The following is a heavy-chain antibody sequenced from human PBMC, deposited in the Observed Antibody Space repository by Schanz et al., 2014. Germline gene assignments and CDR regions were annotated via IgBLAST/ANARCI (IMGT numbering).Heavy chain of an antibody. Sequence: EVQLLESGGGLVQPGGSLKLSCAASGLIFSNYVMSWVRQAPGKGLEWLSYISDSGTYTNYADSVKGRFTISRDNSKNTLYLQMNSLRAEDTAVYYCARIGGSVFDYWAQGTLVTVSS. CDR2: ISDSGTYT. D-gene: IGHD3-10*01. V-gene: IGHV3-23*01. CDR1: GLIFSNYV. CDR3: ARIGGSVFDY. J-gene: IGHJ4*02.